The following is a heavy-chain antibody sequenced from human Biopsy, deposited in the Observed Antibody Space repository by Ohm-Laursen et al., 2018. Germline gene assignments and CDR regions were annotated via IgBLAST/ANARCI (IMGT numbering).Heavy chain of an antibody. D-gene: IGHD3-3*01. CDR2: IVPILGHL. Sequence: SVKVSCKASGGPSSNYAFSWVRQAPGQGLEWVGRIVPILGHLNYAQRFQGRVSITADKSATYVYMELSRLTSGDTAVYYCAADADGYYTELDYWGPGTLVTVSS. CDR1: GGPSSNYA. V-gene: IGHV1-69*04. CDR3: AADADGYYTELDY. J-gene: IGHJ4*02.